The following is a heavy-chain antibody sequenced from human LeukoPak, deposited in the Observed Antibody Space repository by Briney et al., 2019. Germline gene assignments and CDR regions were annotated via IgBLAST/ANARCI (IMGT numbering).Heavy chain of an antibody. CDR3: ARGGGTSGYDYWGSRYYYYMDV. V-gene: IGHV4-39*07. CDR2: IHYSGST. J-gene: IGHJ6*03. D-gene: IGHD5-12*01. Sequence: PSETLSLTCTVSGGSISSSSYYWGWIRQPPGKGLEWIGSIHYSGSTYYNPSLKSRVTISVDTSKNQFSLKLSSVTAADTAVYYCARGGGTSGYDYWGSRYYYYMDVWGKGTTVTVSS. CDR1: GGSISSSSYY.